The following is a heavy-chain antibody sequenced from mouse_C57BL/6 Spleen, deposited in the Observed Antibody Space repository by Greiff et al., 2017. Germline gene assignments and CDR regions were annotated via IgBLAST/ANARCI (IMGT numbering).Heavy chain of an antibody. CDR3: ARQVGLAY. Sequence: EVQRVESGGGLVKPGGSLKLSCAASGFTFSSYTMSWVRQTPEKRLEWVATISGGGGNTYYPDSVKGRFTISSDNAKNTLYLQMSSLRSEDTALYYCARQVGLAYWGQGTLVTVSA. D-gene: IGHD4-1*01. CDR2: ISGGGGNT. J-gene: IGHJ3*01. CDR1: GFTFSSYT. V-gene: IGHV5-9*01.